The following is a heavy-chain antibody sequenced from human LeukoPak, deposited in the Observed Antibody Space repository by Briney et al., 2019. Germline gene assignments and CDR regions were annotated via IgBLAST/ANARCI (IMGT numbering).Heavy chain of an antibody. CDR1: GYIFTGYY. V-gene: IGHV1-2*02. CDR2: INPNSGDT. J-gene: IGHJ4*02. CDR3: ARVRYRLAETYIDY. D-gene: IGHD3-16*01. Sequence: EASVKVSCKASGYIFTGYYMHWVRQAPGQGLEWMGWINPNSGDTNYAQKFQGRVTMTRDTSISTAYMELSRLRSDDTAVYYCARVRYRLAETYIDYWGQGTLVTASS.